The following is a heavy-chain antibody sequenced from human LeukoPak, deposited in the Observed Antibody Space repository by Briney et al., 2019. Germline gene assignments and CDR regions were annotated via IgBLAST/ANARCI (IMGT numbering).Heavy chain of an antibody. D-gene: IGHD3-22*01. CDR1: GTSIRSSSMY. V-gene: IGHV4-39*01. CDR2: VYYTGST. Sequence: SETLSLTCTVSGTSIRSSSMYWGWIRQPPGKGLEWLGSVYYTGSTFHNPSLKRRVTIPVDTSKNQFSLRLTSATAADTAIYYCARHVAYYYDSSGYPDFWGQGTLVTVSS. CDR3: ARHVAYYYDSSGYPDF. J-gene: IGHJ4*02.